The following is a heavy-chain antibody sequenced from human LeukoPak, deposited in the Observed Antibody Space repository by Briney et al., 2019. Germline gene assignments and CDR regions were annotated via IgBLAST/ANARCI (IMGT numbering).Heavy chain of an antibody. J-gene: IGHJ3*02. CDR3: ARVPYYDFWSGYWRMGAFDI. Sequence: GASVKVSCKASGYTFTSYDINWVRQATGQGLEWMGWMNPNSGNTGYAQKFQGRVTITRNTSISTAYMELSSLRSEDTAVYYCARVPYYDFWSGYWRMGAFDIWGQGTMVTVSS. CDR1: GYTFTSYD. V-gene: IGHV1-8*03. CDR2: MNPNSGNT. D-gene: IGHD3-3*01.